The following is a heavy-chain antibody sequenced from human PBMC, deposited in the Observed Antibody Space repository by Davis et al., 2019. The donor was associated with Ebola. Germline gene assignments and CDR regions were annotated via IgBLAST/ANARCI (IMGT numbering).Heavy chain of an antibody. CDR3: AKAPISVGGYYYNY. CDR1: GFTFSSYW. Sequence: GESLKISCAASGFTFSSYWMTWVRQAPGKGLEWVSAISGSGGSTYYADSVKGRFTISRDNSKNTLYLQMNSLRAEDTAVYYCAKAPISVGGYYYNYWGQGTLVTVSS. J-gene: IGHJ4*02. CDR2: ISGSGGST. D-gene: IGHD3-22*01. V-gene: IGHV3-23*01.